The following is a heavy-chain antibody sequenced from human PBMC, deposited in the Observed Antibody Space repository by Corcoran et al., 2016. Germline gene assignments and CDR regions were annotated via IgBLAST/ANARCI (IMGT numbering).Heavy chain of an antibody. CDR1: GYSFTSYW. CDR3: ACSTPRTTDPDVAFDI. J-gene: IGHJ3*02. Sequence: EVQLVQSGAEVKKPGESLKISCKGSGYSFTSYWIGWVRQMPGKGLEWMGIIYPGDSDTRYSPSFQGQVTISADKSISTAYLQWSSLKASDTAMYYCACSTPRTTDPDVAFDIWGQGTMVTGSS. CDR2: IYPGDSDT. D-gene: IGHD1-1*01. V-gene: IGHV5-51*01.